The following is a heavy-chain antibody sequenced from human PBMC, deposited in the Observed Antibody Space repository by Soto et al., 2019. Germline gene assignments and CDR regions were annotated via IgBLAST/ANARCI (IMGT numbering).Heavy chain of an antibody. J-gene: IGHJ4*01. CDR3: VKYDYGLNGF. D-gene: IGHD3-16*01. CDR2: LNGGNGVT. V-gene: IGHV1-3*01. CDR1: GYTFSKQN. Sequence: ASVKVSCKASGYTFSKQNMHWVRQAPGQGLEWMGWLNGGNGVTQYSEKFQGRVTLTGDTSASIAYMELSSLTSEDTGVYYCVKYDYGLNGFWGQGTLVTVSS.